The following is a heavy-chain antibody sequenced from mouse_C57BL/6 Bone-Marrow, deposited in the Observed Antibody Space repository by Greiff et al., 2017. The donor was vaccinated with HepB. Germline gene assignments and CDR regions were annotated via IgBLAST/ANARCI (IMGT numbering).Heavy chain of an antibody. CDR2: ISSGGSYT. CDR3: ARHGNIYPFAY. J-gene: IGHJ3*01. CDR1: GFTFSSYG. D-gene: IGHD5-2*01. V-gene: IGHV5-6*02. Sequence: DVMLVESGGDLVKPGGSLKLSCAASGFTFSSYGMSWVRQTPDKRLEWVATISSGGSYTYYPDSVKGRFTISRDNAKNTLYLQMSSLKSEDTAMYYCARHGNIYPFAYWGQGTLVTVSA.